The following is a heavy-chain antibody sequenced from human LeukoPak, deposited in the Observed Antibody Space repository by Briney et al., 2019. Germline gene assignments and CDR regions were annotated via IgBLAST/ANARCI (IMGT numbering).Heavy chain of an antibody. D-gene: IGHD4-23*01. V-gene: IGHV1-46*01. Sequence: ASVKVSCKASGYTFTSYYMHWVRQAPGQGLEWMGIINPSGGSTTYAQKFQGRVTMTRDTSTSTVYMELSSLSSEDTAVYYCARVGGNSEGAFDIWGQGTMVTVSS. CDR2: INPSGGST. CDR1: GYTFTSYY. CDR3: ARVGGNSEGAFDI. J-gene: IGHJ3*02.